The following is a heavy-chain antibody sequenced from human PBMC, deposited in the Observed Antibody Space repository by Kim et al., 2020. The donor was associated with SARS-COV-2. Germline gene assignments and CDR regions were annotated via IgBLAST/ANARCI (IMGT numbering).Heavy chain of an antibody. CDR2: LHYSSST. V-gene: IGHV4-39*01. J-gene: IGHJ4*02. D-gene: IGHD2-8*02. Sequence: SETLSLTCSVSGVSISSSSYYWGWVRQPPGRGLDWIGSLHYSSSTYYNPSLKSRVTTSVDSSKNQFSLNLSSVTAADTAVYYCARVRSGYWRGFFDYWGQGTLVTVSS. CDR3: ARVRSGYWRGFFDY. CDR1: GVSISSSSYY.